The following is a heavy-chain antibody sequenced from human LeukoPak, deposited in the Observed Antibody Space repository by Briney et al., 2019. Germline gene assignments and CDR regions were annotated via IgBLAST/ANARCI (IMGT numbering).Heavy chain of an antibody. J-gene: IGHJ4*02. CDR1: GFTFTRNA. CDR2: LDGSGGTT. CDR3: AKAHCSSTSCSRADN. Sequence: TGGSLRLSCAASGFTFTRNAMAWVRQAPGKGLEWVSSLDGSGGTTFYADSVKGRVTISRVQSTNTVYLQMNSLRADDTAVYYCAKAHCSSTSCSRADNWGQGTLVTVSS. D-gene: IGHD2-2*01. V-gene: IGHV3-23*01.